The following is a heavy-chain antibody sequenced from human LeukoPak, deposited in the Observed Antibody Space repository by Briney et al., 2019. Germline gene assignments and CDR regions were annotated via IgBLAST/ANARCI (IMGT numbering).Heavy chain of an antibody. CDR3: ARVAARYSSSWDGFYFDY. J-gene: IGHJ4*02. Sequence: ASVKVSCTASGYTFTSYYMHWVRQAPGQGLEWMGIINPSGGSTSYAQKFQGRVTMTRDTSTSTVYMELSSLRSEDTAVYYCARVAARYSSSWDGFYFDYWGQGTLVTVSS. D-gene: IGHD6-13*01. CDR2: INPSGGST. CDR1: GYTFTSYY. V-gene: IGHV1-46*01.